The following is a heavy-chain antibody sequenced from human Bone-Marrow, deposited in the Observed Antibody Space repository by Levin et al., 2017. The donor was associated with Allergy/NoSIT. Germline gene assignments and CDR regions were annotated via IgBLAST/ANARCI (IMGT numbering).Heavy chain of an antibody. V-gene: IGHV5-51*01. CDR1: GYSFSTYW. J-gene: IGHJ4*02. CDR3: ARSSSGWSTRHPNYFDY. Sequence: PGGSLRLSCKGSGYSFSTYWIGWVRQMPGKGLEWMGIIYPGDSDTTYSPSFQGQVTISADKSISTAYLQWNSLMASDSAMFYCARSSSGWSTRHPNYFDYWGQGTLVTVSS. CDR2: IYPGDSDT. D-gene: IGHD6-19*01.